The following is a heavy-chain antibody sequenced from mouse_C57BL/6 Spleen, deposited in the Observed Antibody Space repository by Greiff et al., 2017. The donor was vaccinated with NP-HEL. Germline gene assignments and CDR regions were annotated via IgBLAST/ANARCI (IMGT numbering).Heavy chain of an antibody. CDR3: ARGGSTMVTTAPFAY. V-gene: IGHV5-17*01. J-gene: IGHJ3*01. Sequence: EVHLVESGGGLVKPGGSLKLSCAASGFTFSDYGMHWVRQAPEKGLEWVAYISSGSSTIYYADTVKGRFTISRDNAKNTLFLQMTSLRSEDTAMYYCARGGSTMVTTAPFAYWGQGTLVTVSA. CDR1: GFTFSDYG. CDR2: ISSGSSTI. D-gene: IGHD2-2*01.